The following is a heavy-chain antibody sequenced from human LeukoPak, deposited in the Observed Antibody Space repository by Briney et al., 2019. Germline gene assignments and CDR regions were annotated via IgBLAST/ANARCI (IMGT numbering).Heavy chain of an antibody. D-gene: IGHD2-2*01. CDR3: ARVRGGIVVVPAAPEPYYYYMDV. J-gene: IGHJ6*03. CDR1: GFTFSSYS. Sequence: GGSLRLSCAASGFTFSSYSMNWVRQAPGKGLEWVSYISSSSSTIYYADSVKGRFTISRDNAKNSLYLQMNSLRAEDTAVYYCARVRGGIVVVPAAPEPYYYYMDVWGKGTTVTVSS. CDR2: ISSSSSTI. V-gene: IGHV3-48*01.